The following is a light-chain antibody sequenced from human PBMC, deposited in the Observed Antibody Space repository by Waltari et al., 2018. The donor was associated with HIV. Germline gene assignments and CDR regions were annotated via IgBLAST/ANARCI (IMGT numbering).Light chain of an antibody. V-gene: IGLV3-1*01. Sequence: SYELTQPPSVSVSPGQTASITCSGDESGDRYACWYQQKPGQFPLLVIYQDTKRPSGIPERFSGSNSGNTATLTISGTQAMDEADYYCQARDSSTVVFGGGTKLTVL. CDR1: ESGDRY. J-gene: IGLJ2*01. CDR2: QDT. CDR3: QARDSSTVV.